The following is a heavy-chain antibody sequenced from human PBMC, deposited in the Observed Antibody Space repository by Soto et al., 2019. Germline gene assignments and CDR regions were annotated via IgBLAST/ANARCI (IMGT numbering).Heavy chain of an antibody. V-gene: IGHV4-59*01. J-gene: IGHJ6*02. CDR1: GGSISGYY. D-gene: IGHD1-26*01. CDR3: ARLSPELVAATDYYGMDV. Sequence: SETLSLTCTVSGGSISGYYWSWIRQPPGKGLEWIGYIYYSGSTNYNPSLKSRVTISVDTSKNQFSLKLSSVTAADTAVYYCARLSPELVAATDYYGMDVWGQGTTVTVSS. CDR2: IYYSGST.